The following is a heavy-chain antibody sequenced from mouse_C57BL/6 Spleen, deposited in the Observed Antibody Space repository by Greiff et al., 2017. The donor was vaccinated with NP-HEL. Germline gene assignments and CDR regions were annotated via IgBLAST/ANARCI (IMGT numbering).Heavy chain of an antibody. CDR3: ARALYGSSSDAMDY. D-gene: IGHD1-1*01. CDR2: ISDGGSYT. CDR1: GFTFSSYA. J-gene: IGHJ4*01. V-gene: IGHV5-4*01. Sequence: EVQGVESGGGLVKPGGSLKLSCAASGFTFSSYAMSWVRQTPEKRLEWVATISDGGSYTYYPDNVKGRFTISRDNAKNNLYLQMSHLKSEDTAMYYCARALYGSSSDAMDYWGQGTSVTVSS.